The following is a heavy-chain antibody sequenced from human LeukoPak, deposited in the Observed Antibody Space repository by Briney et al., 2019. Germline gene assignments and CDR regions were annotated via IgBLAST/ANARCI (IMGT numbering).Heavy chain of an antibody. J-gene: IGHJ4*02. CDR2: ISGSGGST. Sequence: GGTLTLSCAASGFTFSSYGMSWVRQAPGKGLEWVSAISGSGGSTYYADSVKGRFTISRDNSKNTLYLQMNSLRAEDTAVYYCAKTPAFGSGSYCFDYWGQGTLVTVSS. D-gene: IGHD3-10*01. V-gene: IGHV3-23*01. CDR3: AKTPAFGSGSYCFDY. CDR1: GFTFSSYG.